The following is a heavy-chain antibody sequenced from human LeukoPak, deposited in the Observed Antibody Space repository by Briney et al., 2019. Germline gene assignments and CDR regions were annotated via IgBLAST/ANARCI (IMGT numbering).Heavy chain of an antibody. J-gene: IGHJ4*02. Sequence: PGGSLRLSCAASGFTFSDYYMSWIRQAPGKGLEWISYISSSSSYSVYAGSVKGRFTISRDNAKNSLYLEMNSLRADDTAVYYCARDGSKRDYWGQGALVIVSS. CDR2: ISSSSSYS. D-gene: IGHD2-15*01. CDR3: ARDGSKRDY. CDR1: GFTFSDYY. V-gene: IGHV3-11*06.